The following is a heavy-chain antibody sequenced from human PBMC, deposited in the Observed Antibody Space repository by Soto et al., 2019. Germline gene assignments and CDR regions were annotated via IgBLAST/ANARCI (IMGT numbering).Heavy chain of an antibody. J-gene: IGHJ3*01. CDR1: GFTFSDYW. CDR2: IKQSRSEK. Sequence: GGSLRLSCAASGFTFSDYWMSWVRHAPGKGLEWVANIKQSRSEKYYADSVRGRFTISRDNSKNSMDLQMNSLRAEDAAVYYCARGYCGGGGCYLRRDAIDVWGQGTMVTVSS. D-gene: IGHD2-15*01. V-gene: IGHV3-7*04. CDR3: ARGYCGGGGCYLRRDAIDV.